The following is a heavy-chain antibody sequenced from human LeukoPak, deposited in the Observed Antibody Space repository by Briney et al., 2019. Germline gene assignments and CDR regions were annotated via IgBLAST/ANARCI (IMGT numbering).Heavy chain of an antibody. V-gene: IGHV1-2*06. CDR2: INPNSGGT. J-gene: IGHJ3*02. CDR3: ARAMDYYYGSGSYYDPLAFDI. CDR1: GYTFTGYY. Sequence: ASVKVSCKASGYTFTGYYIHWVRQAPGQGLEWMGRINPNSGGTNYAQKFQGRVTMTRDTSISTAYMELSRLRSDDTAVYYCARAMDYYYGSGSYYDPLAFDIWGQGTMVTVSS. D-gene: IGHD3-10*01.